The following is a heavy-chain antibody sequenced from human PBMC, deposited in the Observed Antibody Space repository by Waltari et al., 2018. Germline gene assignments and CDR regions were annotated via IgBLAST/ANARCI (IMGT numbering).Heavy chain of an antibody. D-gene: IGHD2-15*01. Sequence: AMHGVRQAPGKGLEWLAVISYDGNKEYYVDSVKGRFTISKDNSKKTLYLQMNSLRAEDTGVYYCARDLYERGYFDYWGQGTPVTVSS. J-gene: IGHJ4*02. CDR3: ARDLYERGYFDY. CDR1: A. V-gene: IGHV3-30-3*01. CDR2: ISYDGNKE.